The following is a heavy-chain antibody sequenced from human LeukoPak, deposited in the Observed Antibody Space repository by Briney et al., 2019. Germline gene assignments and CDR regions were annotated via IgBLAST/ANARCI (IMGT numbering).Heavy chain of an antibody. CDR1: GYTFTSYY. V-gene: IGHV1-46*01. Sequence: ASVKVSCKASGYTFTSYYMHWVRQAPGQGLEWMGIINPSGGSTSCAQKFQGRVTMTRDTSTSTVYMELSSLRSEDTAVYYCAKASGSYYYFDYWGQGTLVTVSS. D-gene: IGHD1-26*01. J-gene: IGHJ4*02. CDR2: INPSGGST. CDR3: AKASGSYYYFDY.